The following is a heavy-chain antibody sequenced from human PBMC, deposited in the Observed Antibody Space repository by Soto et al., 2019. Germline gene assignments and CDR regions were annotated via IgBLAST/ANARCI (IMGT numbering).Heavy chain of an antibody. J-gene: IGHJ4*02. V-gene: IGHV4-39*01. CDR3: ARRGSGSYSDY. Sequence: PSETLSLTCTVSGGSISSGGYYWSWIRQHPGKGLEWIGSIYYSGSTYYNPSLKSRVTISVDTSKNQFSLKLSSVTAADTAVYYCARRGSGSYSDYWGQGTLVTVSS. D-gene: IGHD3-10*01. CDR2: IYYSGST. CDR1: GGSISSGGYY.